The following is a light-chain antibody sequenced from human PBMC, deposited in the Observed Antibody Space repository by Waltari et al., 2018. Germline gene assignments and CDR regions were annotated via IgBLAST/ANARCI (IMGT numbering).Light chain of an antibody. CDR1: QRVSSN. Sequence: EIVMTQSPATLSVSPGDRATLSCRASQRVSSNLAWYQQQPGQAPRLLIYGASPRATGIPARVSGSGSGTEFTLTISSLQSEDFAVYYCQQYNNWPLTFGGGTKVEIK. CDR2: GAS. V-gene: IGKV3-15*01. CDR3: QQYNNWPLT. J-gene: IGKJ4*01.